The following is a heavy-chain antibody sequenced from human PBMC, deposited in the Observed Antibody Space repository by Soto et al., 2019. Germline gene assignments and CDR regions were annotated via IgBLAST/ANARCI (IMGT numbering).Heavy chain of an antibody. CDR2: IYYSGST. Sequence: TLSLTCTVSGVTISSGAYYWSWIRQHPGKGLEWIGNIYYSGSTYYSPSLKSRVAISLDTSKNQFSLRLSSVTAADTAVYYCARYRFSGSKWSKFDYWGQGTLVTVSS. D-gene: IGHD6-13*01. CDR1: GVTISSGAYY. CDR3: ARYRFSGSKWSKFDY. J-gene: IGHJ4*02. V-gene: IGHV4-31*03.